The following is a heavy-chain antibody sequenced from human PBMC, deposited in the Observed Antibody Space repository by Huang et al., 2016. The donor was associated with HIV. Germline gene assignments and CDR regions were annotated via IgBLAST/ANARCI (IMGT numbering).Heavy chain of an antibody. CDR3: ARRYDILTGTDF. CDR2: VHSHGAT. J-gene: IGHJ4*02. Sequence: QLHLQESGPGLVKPSETLSLTCSVSGVSMKSSHYYWGWIRQPPGKRLEWIGYVHSHGATYYDPSLKRLVSVSVDTSKNFFSLKLTSMTAADRGVYYCARRYDILTGTDFWGQGTLVTVAS. V-gene: IGHV4-39*02. CDR1: GVSMKSSHYY. D-gene: IGHD3-9*01.